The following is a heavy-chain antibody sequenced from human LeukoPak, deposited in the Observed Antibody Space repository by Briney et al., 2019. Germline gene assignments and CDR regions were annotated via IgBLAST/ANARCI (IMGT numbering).Heavy chain of an antibody. Sequence: GESLKISCKGSGYSFTSYWIGWVRQMPGKGLEWMGIIYPGDSDTRYSPSFQGQVTISADKSISTAYLQWCSLKASDTAMYYCARQTHNRNYRGAFDIWCQGTMVTVSS. J-gene: IGHJ3*02. CDR3: ARQTHNRNYRGAFDI. V-gene: IGHV5-51*01. CDR1: GYSFTSYW. CDR2: IYPGDSDT. D-gene: IGHD1-7*01.